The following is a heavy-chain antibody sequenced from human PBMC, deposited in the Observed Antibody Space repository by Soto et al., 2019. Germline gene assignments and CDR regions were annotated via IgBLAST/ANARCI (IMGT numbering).Heavy chain of an antibody. CDR3: ARDPPNCSSTSCYVMGDY. J-gene: IGHJ4*02. V-gene: IGHV1-69*04. Sequence: ASVKVSCKASGGTFSSYAISWVRQAPGQGLEWMGRIIPILGIANYAQKFQGRVTITADKSTSTAYMELSSLRSEDTAVYYCARDPPNCSSTSCYVMGDYWGQGTLVTVSS. CDR2: IIPILGIA. D-gene: IGHD2-2*01. CDR1: GGTFSSYA.